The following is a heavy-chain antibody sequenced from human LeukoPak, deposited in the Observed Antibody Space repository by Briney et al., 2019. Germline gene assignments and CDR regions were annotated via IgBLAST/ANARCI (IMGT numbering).Heavy chain of an antibody. D-gene: IGHD1-26*01. CDR1: GGPFSGYY. J-gene: IGHJ4*02. Sequence: SETLSLTCAVYGGPFSGYYWSWIRQPPGKGLEWIGEINHSGSTNYNPSLESRVTISVDTSKNQFSLKLSSVTAADTAVYYCARGPGASRTGDFDYWGQGTLVTVSS. CDR3: ARGPGASRTGDFDY. CDR2: INHSGST. V-gene: IGHV4-34*01.